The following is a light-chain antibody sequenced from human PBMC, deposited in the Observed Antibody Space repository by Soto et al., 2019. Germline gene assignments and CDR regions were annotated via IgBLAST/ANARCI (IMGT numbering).Light chain of an antibody. V-gene: IGKV1-5*03. CDR1: QNINNL. J-gene: IGKJ1*01. Sequence: DIPMTQSPSTLSASVGDRVTIICRASQNINNLLAWYQHKPGKAPKLLIYMASSLKSGVSSRFSGSGSGTEFTLTISRLQPDDLATYYCQHRRTFGQGTKVEIK. CDR3: QHRRT. CDR2: MAS.